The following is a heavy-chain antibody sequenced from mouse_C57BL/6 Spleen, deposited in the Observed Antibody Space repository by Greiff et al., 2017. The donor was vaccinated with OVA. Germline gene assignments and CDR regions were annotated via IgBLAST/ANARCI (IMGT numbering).Heavy chain of an antibody. Sequence: EVKLMESGGGLVKPGGSLKLSCAASGFTFSDYGMHWVRQAPEKGLEWVAYISSGSSTIYYADTVKGRFTISRDNAKNTLFLQMTSLRSEDTAMYYCARGDDYDGIPYYLDYWGQGTTLTVSS. D-gene: IGHD2-4*01. CDR2: ISSGSSTI. J-gene: IGHJ2*01. CDR3: ARGDDYDGIPYYLDY. V-gene: IGHV5-17*01. CDR1: GFTFSDYG.